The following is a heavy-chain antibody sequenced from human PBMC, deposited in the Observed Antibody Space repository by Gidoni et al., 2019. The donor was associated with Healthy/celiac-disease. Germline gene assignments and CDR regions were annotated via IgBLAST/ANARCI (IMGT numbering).Heavy chain of an antibody. CDR3: ARDFSSSWSDAFDI. J-gene: IGHJ3*02. CDR1: GFTFSSYA. V-gene: IGHV3-30*19. D-gene: IGHD6-13*01. Sequence: QVQLVESGGGVVQPGRSLRLSCAASGFTFSSYAMHWVRQAPGKGLELVSVISHDGSNKYYADSLKGRFTISRDNSKHTLYLQMNSLRAEDTAVYYCARDFSSSWSDAFDIWGQGTMVTVSS. CDR2: ISHDGSNK.